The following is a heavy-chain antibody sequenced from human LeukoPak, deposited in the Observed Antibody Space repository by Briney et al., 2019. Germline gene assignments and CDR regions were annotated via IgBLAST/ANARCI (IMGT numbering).Heavy chain of an antibody. Sequence: GGSLRLSCAASGFTFSSYAMSRVRQAPGKGLEWVSAISGSGGSTYYADSVKGRFTISRDNSKNTLYLQMNSLRAEDTAVYYCAKFPPIYCSGGSCPHWFDPWGQGTLVTVSS. CDR3: AKFPPIYCSGGSCPHWFDP. CDR1: GFTFSSYA. J-gene: IGHJ5*02. CDR2: ISGSGGST. D-gene: IGHD2-15*01. V-gene: IGHV3-23*01.